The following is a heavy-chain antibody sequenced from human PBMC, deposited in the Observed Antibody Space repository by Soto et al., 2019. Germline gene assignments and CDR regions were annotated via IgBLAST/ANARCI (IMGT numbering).Heavy chain of an antibody. J-gene: IGHJ4*02. V-gene: IGHV3-23*01. CDR3: AKDDEY. CDR1: GFTFSSYA. Sequence: GGSLRLSCAASGFTFSSYAMSWVRQAQEKGLEWGSGRSGSAGGTDYADSLKGRFTITRGNSTNTLYLQMNSLRAEDTAVYYCAKDDEYWGLGTLVTVSS. CDR2: RSGSAGGT.